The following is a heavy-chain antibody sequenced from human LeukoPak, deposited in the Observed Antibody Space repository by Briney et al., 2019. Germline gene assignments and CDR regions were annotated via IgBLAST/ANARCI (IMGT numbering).Heavy chain of an antibody. CDR2: ISGSGGST. Sequence: HPGGSLRLSCAASGFTFNTYAMSWVRQAPGKGLEWVSAISGSGGSTYYADSVKGRFTISRDNSKNTLYLQMNSLRAEDTAVYYCAKVGVRGVSNFDYWGQGTLVTVSS. V-gene: IGHV3-23*01. D-gene: IGHD3-10*01. J-gene: IGHJ4*02. CDR3: AKVGVRGVSNFDY. CDR1: GFTFNTYA.